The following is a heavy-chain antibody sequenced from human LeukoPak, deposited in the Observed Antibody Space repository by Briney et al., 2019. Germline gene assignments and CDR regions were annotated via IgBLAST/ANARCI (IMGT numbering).Heavy chain of an antibody. Sequence: GGSLRLSCAASGFTFDDYAMHWVRQAPGKGLEWVSGISWNSGSIGCADSVKGRFTISRDNAKNSLYLQMNSLRAEDMALYYCAKDISPFLPGIAVAGTSRPSNNAFDIWGQGTMVTVSS. CDR1: GFTFDDYA. D-gene: IGHD6-19*01. J-gene: IGHJ3*02. CDR2: ISWNSGSI. V-gene: IGHV3-9*03. CDR3: AKDISPFLPGIAVAGTSRPSNNAFDI.